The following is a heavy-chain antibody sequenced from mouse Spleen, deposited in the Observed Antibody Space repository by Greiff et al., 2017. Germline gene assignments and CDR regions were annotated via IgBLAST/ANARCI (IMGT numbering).Heavy chain of an antibody. D-gene: IGHD2-4*01. CDR3: ARPYDYDPYYFDY. CDR2: ISSGSSTI. J-gene: IGHJ2*01. V-gene: IGHV5-17*01. CDR1: GFTFSDYG. Sequence: EVMLVESGGGLVKPGGSLKLSCAASGFTFSDYGMHWVRQAPEKGLEWVAYISSGSSTIYYADTVKGRFTISRDNAKNTLFLQMTSLRSEDTAMYYCARPYDYDPYYFDYWGQGTTLTVSS.